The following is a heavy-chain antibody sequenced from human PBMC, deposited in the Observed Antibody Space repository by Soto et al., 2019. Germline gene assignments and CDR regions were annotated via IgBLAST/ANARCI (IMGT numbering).Heavy chain of an antibody. Sequence: QVQLVESGGGVVQPGSSLRLSCATSGFTFSHHAMHWVRHAPGKGLQWVAQIWYDGSVKNYADSMKGRFTISRDSPKNTLFLQMNSLRVEDTAVYYCARDGQQLAPYAFDIWGQGTLVIVSS. CDR2: IWYDGSVK. CDR1: GFTFSHHA. J-gene: IGHJ3*02. V-gene: IGHV3-33*01. D-gene: IGHD6-13*01. CDR3: ARDGQQLAPYAFDI.